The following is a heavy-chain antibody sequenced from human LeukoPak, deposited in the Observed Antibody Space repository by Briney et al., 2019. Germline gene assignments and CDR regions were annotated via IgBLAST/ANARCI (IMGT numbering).Heavy chain of an antibody. J-gene: IGHJ4*02. CDR2: INPNSGGT. D-gene: IGHD2-2*02. Sequence: ASVKVSCKASGYTFTGYYMHWVRQAPGQGLEWMGWINPNSGGTNYAQKFQGRVTMTRDTSISTAYMELSRLRSDDTAVYYCARILGYCSSTSCYIDYWGQGTLVTVSS. CDR1: GYTFTGYY. V-gene: IGHV1-2*02. CDR3: ARILGYCSSTSCYIDY.